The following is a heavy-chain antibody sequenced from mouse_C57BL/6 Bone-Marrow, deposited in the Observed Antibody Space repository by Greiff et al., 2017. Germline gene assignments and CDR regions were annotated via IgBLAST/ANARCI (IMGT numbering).Heavy chain of an antibody. D-gene: IGHD1-1*01. V-gene: IGHV14-4*01. CDR2: IDPENGDT. J-gene: IGHJ3*01. CDR3: TIYYYGSWFAY. Sequence: EVQLQQSGAELVRPGASVKLSWTASGFNIKDDYMHWVKQRPEQGLEWIGWIDPENGDTEYASKFQGKATITADTSSNTAYLQLSSLTSEDTAVYYCTIYYYGSWFAYWGQGTLVTVSA. CDR1: GFNIKDDY.